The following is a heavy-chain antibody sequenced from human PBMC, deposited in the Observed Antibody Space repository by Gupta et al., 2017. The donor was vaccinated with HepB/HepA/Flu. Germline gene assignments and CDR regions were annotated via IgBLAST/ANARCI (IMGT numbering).Heavy chain of an antibody. Sequence: EVQLVQSGAEVKKPGESLKISCKGSGYSFTSYWIGWVRQMPGKGLEWRGIIYPGDSDTRYSPSVQGQVTISADKSISTAYMQWSRLKASETAMYYCAKQAGRREPPRGFDYGGQGTLVTVYS. CDR3: AKQAGRREPPRGFDY. J-gene: IGHJ4*02. CDR1: GYSFTSYW. CDR2: IYPGDSDT. D-gene: IGHD3-10*01. V-gene: IGHV5-51*01.